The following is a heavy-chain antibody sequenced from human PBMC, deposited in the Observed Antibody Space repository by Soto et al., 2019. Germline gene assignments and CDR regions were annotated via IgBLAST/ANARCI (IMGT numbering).Heavy chain of an antibody. J-gene: IGHJ4*02. CDR3: ARYSLTTYYDFWSGYYTGPDY. CDR2: IDPSDSYT. D-gene: IGHD3-3*01. CDR1: GYSFTSYW. Sequence: GESLKISCKGSGYSFTSYWISWVRQMPGKGLEWMGRIDPSDSYTNYSPSFQGHVTISADKSISTAYLQWSSLKASDTAMYYFARYSLTTYYDFWSGYYTGPDYWGQGTLVTVSS. V-gene: IGHV5-10-1*01.